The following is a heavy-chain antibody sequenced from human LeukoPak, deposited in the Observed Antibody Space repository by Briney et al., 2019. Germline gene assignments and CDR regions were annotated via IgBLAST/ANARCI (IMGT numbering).Heavy chain of an antibody. Sequence: GASLRLSCAASGFTFSSYAMSWVRQAPGKGLEWVSAISGSGGSTYYADSVKGRFTISRDNSKNTLYLQMNSLRAEDTAVYYCAKTGRIAVAGTVYWGQGTLVTVSS. J-gene: IGHJ4*02. CDR2: ISGSGGST. D-gene: IGHD6-19*01. CDR3: AKTGRIAVAGTVY. CDR1: GFTFSSYA. V-gene: IGHV3-23*01.